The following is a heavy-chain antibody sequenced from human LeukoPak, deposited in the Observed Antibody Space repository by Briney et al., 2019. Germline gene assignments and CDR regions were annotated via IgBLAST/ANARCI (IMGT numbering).Heavy chain of an antibody. CDR1: GDSISSYY. Sequence: PSETLSLTCTVSGDSISSYYWNWVRQPPGKGLEWIGHISTSGTTNYNPSLKSRVTISVDTSKNQFSLKLSSVTAADTAVCYCARGVLLWFGESFPFDPWGQGTLVTVSS. J-gene: IGHJ5*02. CDR3: ARGVLLWFGESFPFDP. CDR2: ISTSGTT. V-gene: IGHV4-4*09. D-gene: IGHD3-10*01.